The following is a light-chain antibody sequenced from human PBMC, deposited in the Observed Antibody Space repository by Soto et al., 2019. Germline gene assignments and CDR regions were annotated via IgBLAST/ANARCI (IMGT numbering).Light chain of an antibody. V-gene: IGKV3-15*01. Sequence: EIVLTQSPDTLSLSPGERATLSCRASQSASNNYLAWYQQKPGQAPRLLIHGASTRATGIPARFSGSGSGTEFTLTISSLQSEDFAVYYCQQYNNWPPITFGQGTRLEI. CDR2: GAS. CDR1: QSASNN. J-gene: IGKJ5*01. CDR3: QQYNNWPPIT.